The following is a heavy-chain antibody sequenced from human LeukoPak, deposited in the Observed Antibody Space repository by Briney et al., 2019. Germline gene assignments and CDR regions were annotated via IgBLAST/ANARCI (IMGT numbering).Heavy chain of an antibody. J-gene: IGHJ4*02. CDR3: ARVGNSGSYYDY. Sequence: GGSLRLSCAASGFTFSSYSMNWVRQAPGKGLKWVSSISSSSSYIYYADSVKGRFTISRDNAKNSLYLQMNSLRAEDTAVYYCARVGNSGSYYDYWGQGTLVTVSS. CDR2: ISSSSSYI. V-gene: IGHV3-21*04. D-gene: IGHD1-26*01. CDR1: GFTFSSYS.